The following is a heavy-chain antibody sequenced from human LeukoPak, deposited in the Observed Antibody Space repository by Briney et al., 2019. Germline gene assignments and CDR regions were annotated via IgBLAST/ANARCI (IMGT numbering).Heavy chain of an antibody. CDR3: ARVRGYYFDY. CDR2: INHSGST. J-gene: IGHJ4*02. V-gene: IGHV4-34*01. Sequence: SETLSLTCAVYGGSFSGYHWSWTRQPPGKGLEWIGEINHSGSTNYNPSLKSRVTISVDTSKNQFSLKLSSVTAADTAVYYCARVRGYYFDYWGQGTLVTVSS. CDR1: GGSFSGYH.